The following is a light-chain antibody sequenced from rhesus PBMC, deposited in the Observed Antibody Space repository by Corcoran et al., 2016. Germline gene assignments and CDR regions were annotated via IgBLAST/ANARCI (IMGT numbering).Light chain of an antibody. Sequence: DIQMTQSPSSLSASVGDRVTITCRASENVNYYLNWYQQKPGKAPNLLIYKATTLESGVPSRFRGSGSGPDYTFTISSLQPEDVATYYCRPGYRTPTFGGGTKVEIK. V-gene: IGKV1-74*01. CDR2: KAT. CDR1: ENVNYY. CDR3: RPGYRTPT. J-gene: IGKJ4*01.